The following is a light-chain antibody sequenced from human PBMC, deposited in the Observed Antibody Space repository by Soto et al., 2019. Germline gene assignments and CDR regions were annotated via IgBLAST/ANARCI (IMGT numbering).Light chain of an antibody. J-gene: IGKJ5*01. CDR3: QQYGSSQGT. CDR1: QSVSSY. Sequence: EIVMTPSPATLSVSPGERATLSCRASQSVSSYLAWYQQKPGQAPRLLIYDASSRATGIPDRFSGSGSGTDFTLTISRLEPEDFAVYYCQQYGSSQGTFGQGTRLEI. CDR2: DAS. V-gene: IGKV3-20*01.